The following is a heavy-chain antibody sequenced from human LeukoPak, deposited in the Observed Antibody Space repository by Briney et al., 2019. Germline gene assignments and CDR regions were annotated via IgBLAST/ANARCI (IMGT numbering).Heavy chain of an antibody. D-gene: IGHD2-8*01. J-gene: IGHJ4*02. V-gene: IGHV3-23*01. CDR1: GFTFSSHG. Sequence: GGSLRLSCAASGFTFSSHGMNWVRQAPGKGLEWVSTINSSGGSTYYADSLKGRFTISRDISKNTLYLQMNSLRAEDTAIYYCALLMMYAIDFDYWGQGTLVTVSS. CDR3: ALLMMYAIDFDY. CDR2: INSSGGST.